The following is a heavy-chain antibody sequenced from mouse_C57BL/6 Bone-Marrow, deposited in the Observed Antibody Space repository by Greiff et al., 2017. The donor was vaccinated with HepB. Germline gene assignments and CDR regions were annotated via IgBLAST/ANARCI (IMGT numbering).Heavy chain of an antibody. CDR1: GYTFTSYW. Sequence: QVQLQQPGAELVKPGASVKMSCKASGYTFTSYWITWVKQRPGQGLEWIGDIYPGSGSTNYNEKFKSKATLTVDTSSSTAYMQLSSLTSEDSAVYYCARGVTTVVADYWYFDVWGTGTTVTVSS. J-gene: IGHJ1*03. D-gene: IGHD1-1*01. V-gene: IGHV1-55*01. CDR2: IYPGSGST. CDR3: ARGVTTVVADYWYFDV.